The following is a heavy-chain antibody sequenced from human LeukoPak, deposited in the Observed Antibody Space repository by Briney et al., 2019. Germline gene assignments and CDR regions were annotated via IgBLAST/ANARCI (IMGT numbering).Heavy chain of an antibody. CDR2: INHSGST. Sequence: SETLSLTCAVYGGSFSGYYWSWIRQPPGKGLEWIGEINHSGSTNYNPSLKSRVTISVDKSKNQFSLKLSSVTAADTAVYYCASEGPAALDYWGQGTLVTVSS. J-gene: IGHJ4*02. V-gene: IGHV4-34*01. CDR1: GGSFSGYY. D-gene: IGHD2-2*01. CDR3: ASEGPAALDY.